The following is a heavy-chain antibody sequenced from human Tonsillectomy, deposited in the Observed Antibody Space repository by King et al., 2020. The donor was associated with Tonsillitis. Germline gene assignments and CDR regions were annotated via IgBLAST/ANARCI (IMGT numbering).Heavy chain of an antibody. CDR3: ARDLLDSSGWAGYYYHGMDV. CDR1: GYTFTSYG. Sequence: QLVQSGAEVKKPGASVKVSCKASGYTFTSYGISWVRQAPGQGLEWMGWISVYKGNTNHAQKFQGRVTMTADTSTSTAYMELRSLRSDDTAVYYCARDLLDSSGWAGYYYHGMDVWGQGTTVIVSS. CDR2: ISVYKGNT. D-gene: IGHD6-19*01. J-gene: IGHJ6*02. V-gene: IGHV1-18*04.